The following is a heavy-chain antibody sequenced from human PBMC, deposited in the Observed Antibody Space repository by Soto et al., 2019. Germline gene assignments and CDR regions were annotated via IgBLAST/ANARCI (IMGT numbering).Heavy chain of an antibody. D-gene: IGHD3-9*01. J-gene: IGHJ6*02. CDR3: ARARIRYFDWLSPFNYYGMDV. V-gene: IGHV1-2*02. Sequence: VASVKVSCKASGYTFTGYNMHWVRQAPGQGLEWMGWINPNSGGTNYAQKFQGRVTMTRDTSISTAYMELSRLRSDDTAVYYCARARIRYFDWLSPFNYYGMDVWGQGTTVTVS. CDR1: GYTFTGYN. CDR2: INPNSGGT.